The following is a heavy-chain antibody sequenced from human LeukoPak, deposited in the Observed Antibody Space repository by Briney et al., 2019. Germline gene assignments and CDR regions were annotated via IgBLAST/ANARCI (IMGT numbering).Heavy chain of an antibody. V-gene: IGHV4-39*01. J-gene: IGHJ4*02. Sequence: SETLSLTCTVSGGSISSGGYYWSWIRQPPGKGLEWIGSIYYSGSTYYNPSLKSRVTISVDTSKNQFSLKLSSVTAADTAVYYCARQMWDIVVVPAAFVPADYWGQGTLVTVS. D-gene: IGHD2-2*01. CDR2: IYYSGST. CDR1: GGSISSGGYY. CDR3: ARQMWDIVVVPAAFVPADY.